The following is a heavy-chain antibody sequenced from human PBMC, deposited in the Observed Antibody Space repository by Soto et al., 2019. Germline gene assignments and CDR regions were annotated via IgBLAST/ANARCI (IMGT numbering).Heavy chain of an antibody. Sequence: PSETLSLTCAVYGGSFSGYYWNWIRQPPGKGLEWIGEINHSGSTNYNPSLKSRVTISVDTSKNQFSLKLTSVTAADTAVYYCARDKITGLLDYWGQGTLVTVSS. J-gene: IGHJ4*02. CDR1: GGSFSGYY. CDR2: INHSGST. D-gene: IGHD2-8*02. CDR3: ARDKITGLLDY. V-gene: IGHV4-34*01.